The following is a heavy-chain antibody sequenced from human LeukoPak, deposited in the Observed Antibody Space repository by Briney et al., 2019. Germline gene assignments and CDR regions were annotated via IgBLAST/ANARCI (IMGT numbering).Heavy chain of an antibody. CDR3: ARGGEQGGGGAFDI. V-gene: IGHV1-69*05. CDR1: GGTFSSYA. J-gene: IGHJ3*02. Sequence: ASVKVSCKASGGTFSSYAISWVRQAPGQGLEWMGGIIPIFGTANYAQKFQGRVTITTDESTSTAYMELSSLRSEDTAVYYCARGGEQGGGGAFDIWGQGTMVTVSS. CDR2: IIPIFGTA. D-gene: IGHD3-16*01.